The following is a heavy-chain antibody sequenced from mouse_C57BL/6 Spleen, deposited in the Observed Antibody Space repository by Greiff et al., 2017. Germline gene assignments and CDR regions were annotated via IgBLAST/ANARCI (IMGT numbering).Heavy chain of an antibody. Sequence: VQLQQSGPELVKPGASVKISCKASGYAFSSSWMNWVKQRPGKGLEWIGRIYPGDGDTNYNGKFKGKATLTADKSSSTAYMQLSSLTSEDSAVYFCARLLVAEGDAMDYWGQGTSVTVSS. CDR3: ARLLVAEGDAMDY. CDR1: GYAFSSSW. J-gene: IGHJ4*01. CDR2: IYPGDGDT. V-gene: IGHV1-82*01. D-gene: IGHD1-1*01.